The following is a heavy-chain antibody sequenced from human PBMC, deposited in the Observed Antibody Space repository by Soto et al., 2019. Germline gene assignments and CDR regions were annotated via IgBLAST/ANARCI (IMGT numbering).Heavy chain of an antibody. CDR1: GLTFSDHY. D-gene: IGHD1-26*01. CDR3: TRGYSGIDIYAFDI. Sequence: GVSLRLSCAVAGLTFSDHYMDCVRQAPGKGLEWVGRSGNRANSDTTESGSSVKGRFTISRDDSKNSMYLQMNSLKTEDTAVYYCTRGYSGIDIYAFDIWGRGPLVTVS. V-gene: IGHV3-72*01. CDR2: SGNRANSDTT. J-gene: IGHJ3*02.